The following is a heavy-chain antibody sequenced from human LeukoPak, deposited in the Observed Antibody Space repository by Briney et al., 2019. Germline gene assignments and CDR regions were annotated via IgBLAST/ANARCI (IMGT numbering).Heavy chain of an antibody. CDR1: GGTFSSYA. CDR2: IIPIFGTA. J-gene: IGHJ6*03. D-gene: IGHD3-10*01. Sequence: GASVKVSCKASGGTFSSYAISWVRQAPGQGLKWMGGIIPIFGTANYAQKFQGRVTITTDESTSTAYMELSSLRSEDTAVYYCARSYGSGLYYYYYMDVWGKGTTVTVSS. V-gene: IGHV1-69*05. CDR3: ARSYGSGLYYYYYMDV.